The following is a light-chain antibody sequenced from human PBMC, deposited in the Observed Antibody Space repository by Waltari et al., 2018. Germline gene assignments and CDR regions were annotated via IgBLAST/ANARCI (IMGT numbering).Light chain of an antibody. Sequence: QSVLTQPPSVSGTPGQRLTISCSGSGSNIKRSYIYWYQKLAGTAPKLLIFEIVKQPLGVPSRFSASKSGTSASRAISGLRSEDEALYYCATWDDSRSFFGGGTKLTVL. J-gene: IGLJ2*01. V-gene: IGLV1-47*01. CDR1: GSNIKRSY. CDR3: ATWDDSRSF. CDR2: EIV.